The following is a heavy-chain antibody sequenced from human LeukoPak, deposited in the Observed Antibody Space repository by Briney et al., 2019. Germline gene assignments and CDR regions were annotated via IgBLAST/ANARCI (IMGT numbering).Heavy chain of an antibody. CDR1: GFTFSSYG. D-gene: IGHD6-19*01. CDR2: ISYDGSNK. V-gene: IGHV3-30*18. CDR3: AKDDLQWLVIFNFDY. J-gene: IGHJ4*02. Sequence: GGSLRLSCAASGFTFSSYGMHWVRQAPGKGLEWVAVISYDGSNKYYADSVKGRFTISRDNSKNTLYLQMNSLRAEDTAVYYCAKDDLQWLVIFNFDYWGQGTLVTVSS.